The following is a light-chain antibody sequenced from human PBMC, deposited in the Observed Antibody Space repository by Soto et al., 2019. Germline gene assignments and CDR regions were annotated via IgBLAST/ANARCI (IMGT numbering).Light chain of an antibody. Sequence: EIVLTQSPGTLSLSPGERATLSCRASQSVSSAYLAWYQQKPGQAPRLLIYGTSSRAIGIPDRFSGSGSGTGLTLTISRLEPEDFVVDYCQQYGGSPPYTFGQGTKLEIK. J-gene: IGKJ2*01. CDR1: QSVSSAY. CDR3: QQYGGSPPYT. V-gene: IGKV3-20*01. CDR2: GTS.